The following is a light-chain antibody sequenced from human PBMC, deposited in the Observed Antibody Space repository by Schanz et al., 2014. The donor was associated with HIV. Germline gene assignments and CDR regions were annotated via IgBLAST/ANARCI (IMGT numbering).Light chain of an antibody. V-gene: IGLV1-51*01. Sequence: QSVLTQPPSVSAAPGQKVTISCSGSSSNIGNNYVSWYQHLPGTAPKLLISDNNKRPSGIPDRFSGSKSGTSATLGITGLQSEDEADYFCQSFDSSLNGVVFGGGTKLTVL. CDR3: QSFDSSLNGVV. J-gene: IGLJ3*02. CDR2: DNN. CDR1: SSNIGNNY.